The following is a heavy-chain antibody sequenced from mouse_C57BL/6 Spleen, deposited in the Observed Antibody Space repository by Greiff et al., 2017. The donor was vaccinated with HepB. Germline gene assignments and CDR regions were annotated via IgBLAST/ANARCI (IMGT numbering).Heavy chain of an antibody. J-gene: IGHJ3*01. CDR3: ARGNYYYGSSYESFAY. Sequence: EVQLQQSGPELVKPGASVKIPCKASGYTFTDYNMDWVKQSHGKSLEWIGDINPNNGGTIYNQKFKGKATLTVDKSSSTAYMELRSLTSEDTAVYYCARGNYYYGSSYESFAYWGQGTLVTVSA. CDR2: INPNNGGT. V-gene: IGHV1-18*01. CDR1: GYTFTDYN. D-gene: IGHD1-1*01.